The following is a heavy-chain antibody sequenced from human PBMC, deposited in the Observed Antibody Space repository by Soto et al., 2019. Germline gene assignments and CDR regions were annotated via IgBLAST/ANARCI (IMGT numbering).Heavy chain of an antibody. CDR1: GGTFSSYT. D-gene: IGHD2-15*01. CDR2: IIPILGIA. V-gene: IGHV1-69*02. J-gene: IGHJ5*02. CDR3: ARARYCSGGSCYWFDP. Sequence: SVKVSCKASGGTFSSYTISWVRQAPGQGLEWMGRIIPILGIANYAQKFQGRVTITADKSTSTAYMELSSLRSEDTAVYCCARARYCSGGSCYWFDPWGQGTLVTVSS.